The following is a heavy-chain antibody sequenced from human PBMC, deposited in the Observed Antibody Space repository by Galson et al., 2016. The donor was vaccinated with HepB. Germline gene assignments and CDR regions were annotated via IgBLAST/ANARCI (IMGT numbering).Heavy chain of an antibody. CDR2: VSFDGSNK. CDR1: GFNLRSYA. V-gene: IGHV3-30*04. CDR3: ARGEGGYSSSWYGWYFDV. Sequence: SLRLSCAASGFNLRSYAIHWVRQAPGKGLEWVAVVSFDGSNKDYADSVKGRLTISRDNSKNTLYLQMNGLRAEDTAVYYCARGEGGYSSSWYGWYFDVWGRGTLVTVSS. J-gene: IGHJ2*01. D-gene: IGHD6-13*01.